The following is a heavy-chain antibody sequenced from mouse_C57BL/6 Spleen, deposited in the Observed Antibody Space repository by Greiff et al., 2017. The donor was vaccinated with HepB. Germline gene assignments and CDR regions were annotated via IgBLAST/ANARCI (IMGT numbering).Heavy chain of an antibody. J-gene: IGHJ4*01. V-gene: IGHV1-26*01. CDR3: AYGAMDY. Sequence: EVQLQQSGPELVKPGASVKISCKASGYTFTDYYMNWVKQSHGKGLEWIGDINPNNGGTSYNQKFKGKATLTVDKSSSTAYMELRSLTSEDSAVYYCAYGAMDYWGQGTSVTVSS. D-gene: IGHD1-1*02. CDR2: INPNNGGT. CDR1: GYTFTDYY.